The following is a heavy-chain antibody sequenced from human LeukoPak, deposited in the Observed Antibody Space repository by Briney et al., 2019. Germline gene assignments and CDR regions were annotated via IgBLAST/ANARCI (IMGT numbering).Heavy chain of an antibody. D-gene: IGHD2-15*01. V-gene: IGHV6-1*01. J-gene: IGHJ6*02. CDR3: AREACHSGRCSGGVDV. CDR2: AYYRSRWYN. CDR1: GDSVSSNSVA. Sequence: HTLSLTCAISGDSVSSNSVAWNWIRQSPSRGLEWLGRAYYRSRWYNDYAVSVKSRMTINPDTSKNQFSLQPNSVTPEDTAIYYCAREACHSGRCSGGVDVWGQGTTVTVSS.